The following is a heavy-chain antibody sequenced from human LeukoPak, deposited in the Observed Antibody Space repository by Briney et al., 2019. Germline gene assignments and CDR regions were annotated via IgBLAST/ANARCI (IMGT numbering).Heavy chain of an antibody. V-gene: IGHV4-59*01. CDR1: DGSFSSYY. CDR2: IYYSGGT. J-gene: IGHJ5*02. Sequence: SEPLSLTCTVFDGSFSSYYWSWIRQPPGKGLDWIGYIYYSGGTHYNPSPKSRATISVVTSKDQFSLKLGSVTAADTAVYYCARSYYDILTGYYFGNWVDHWGQGTLVTVSS. D-gene: IGHD3-9*01. CDR3: ARSYYDILTGYYFGNWVDH.